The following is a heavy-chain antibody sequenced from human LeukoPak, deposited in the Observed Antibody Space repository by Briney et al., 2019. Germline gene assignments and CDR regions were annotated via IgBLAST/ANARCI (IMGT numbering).Heavy chain of an antibody. CDR3: ARDLSFGYGYGKD. J-gene: IGHJ4*02. Sequence: GRSLRLSCAASGFTFSSYGMHWVRQAPGKGLEWVAVIWYDGSNKYYADSVKGRFTISRDNSKNTLYLQINSLRAEDTAVYYCARDLSFGYGYGKDWGQGTLVTVSS. CDR1: GFTFSSYG. D-gene: IGHD5-18*01. V-gene: IGHV3-33*01. CDR2: IWYDGSNK.